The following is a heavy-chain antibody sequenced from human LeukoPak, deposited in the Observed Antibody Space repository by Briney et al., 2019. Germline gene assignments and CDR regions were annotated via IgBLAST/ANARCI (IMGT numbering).Heavy chain of an antibody. J-gene: IGHJ3*02. CDR3: ARQVRPDAFDI. Sequence: PSETLSLTCAVSGYSISSGYYWGWIRQPPGKGLEWIGSTYHSGSTYYNPSLESRVTISVDTSKNQFSLKLSSVTAADTAVYYCARQVRPDAFDIWGQGTMVTVSS. V-gene: IGHV4-38-2*01. CDR1: GYSISSGYY. CDR2: TYHSGST. D-gene: IGHD1-1*01.